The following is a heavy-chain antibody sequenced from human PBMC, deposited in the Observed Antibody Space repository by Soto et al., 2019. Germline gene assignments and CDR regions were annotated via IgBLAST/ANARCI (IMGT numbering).Heavy chain of an antibody. J-gene: IGHJ4*02. CDR2: INSDGSST. D-gene: IGHD2-2*01. CDR3: ARVSREVVPAAIVY. V-gene: IGHV3-74*01. CDR1: GFTFSSYW. Sequence: EVQLVESGGGLVQPGGSLRLSCAASGFTFSSYWIHWVRQAPGKGLVWVSRINSDGSSTTYADSVKGRFTISRDNAKNTLYLQMTSLRAEDTAVYYCARVSREVVPAAIVYWGQGTLVTVSS.